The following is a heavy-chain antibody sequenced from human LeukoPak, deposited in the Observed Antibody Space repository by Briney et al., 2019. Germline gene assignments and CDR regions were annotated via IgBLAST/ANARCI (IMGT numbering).Heavy chain of an antibody. CDR3: ATYRGSWYDPPEYFQH. Sequence: GGSLRLSCAASGFTFSTYCMSWVRQAPGKGLDWVSGISASSGSTYYADSGKRRFTISTANSTKPLYLQMNNLGAADPAAHYCATYRGSWYDPPEYFQHWGQGTLVTVSS. CDR2: ISASSGST. V-gene: IGHV3-23*01. CDR1: GFTFSTYC. J-gene: IGHJ1*01. D-gene: IGHD6-13*01.